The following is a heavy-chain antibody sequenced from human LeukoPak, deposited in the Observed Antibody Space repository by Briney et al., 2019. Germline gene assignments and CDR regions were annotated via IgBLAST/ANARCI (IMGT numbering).Heavy chain of an antibody. D-gene: IGHD6-19*01. CDR1: GGSINSYY. J-gene: IGHJ4*02. V-gene: IGHV4-59*08. Sequence: PSETLSLTCTVSGGSINSYYWSWIRQPPGERLEWIGYIFYSGTTNYNPSLKSRVNISVDTSKNQVSLNLTSVSATDTAVYYCARQGAVAGTFDYWGQGTLVTVSS. CDR2: IFYSGTT. CDR3: ARQGAVAGTFDY.